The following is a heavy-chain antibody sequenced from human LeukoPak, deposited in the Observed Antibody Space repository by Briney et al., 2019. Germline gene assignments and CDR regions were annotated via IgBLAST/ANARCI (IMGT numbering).Heavy chain of an antibody. J-gene: IGHJ5*02. CDR1: GYTFTGDD. Sequence: ASVTLTCTASGYTFTGDDLHWVRIAPAQGHELMCLINPNTGGTNYANKFQSRVTMTRDTSISTADMELSRLRSDDTAVYYCAKDTQYYDFWSGYALQHQHNWFDPWGQGTLVTVSS. D-gene: IGHD3-3*01. CDR2: INPNTGGT. V-gene: IGHV1-2*02. CDR3: AKDTQYYDFWSGYALQHQHNWFDP.